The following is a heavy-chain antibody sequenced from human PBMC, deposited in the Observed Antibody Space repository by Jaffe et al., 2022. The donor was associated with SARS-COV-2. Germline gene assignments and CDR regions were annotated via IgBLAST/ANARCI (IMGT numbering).Heavy chain of an antibody. Sequence: EVQLLESGGHLVQPGGSLRLSCAASGFTLSSYVMNWVRQAPGKGLEWVSGFSDGRTYYADSVRGRFTISRDNSKNTLYLQMNSLRAEDTALYYCARGWGDVWGQGTTVTVSS. CDR1: GFTLSSYV. CDR2: FSDGRT. CDR3: ARGWGDV. D-gene: IGHD3-16*01. J-gene: IGHJ6*02. V-gene: IGHV3-23*01.